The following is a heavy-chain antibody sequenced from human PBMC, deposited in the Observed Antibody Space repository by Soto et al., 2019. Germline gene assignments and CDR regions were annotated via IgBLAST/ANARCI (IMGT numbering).Heavy chain of an antibody. Sequence: QLRLVQSGAEVRKPGSSVKVSCKAPGDTFTNYAISWLRLVPGQGLEWMGGFRPFVEAADLAQKFRGRLTITADASTSTAYMELRSLRSDDTAEYFCARSYRMALPRGYSNSNGVSWGALDLWGQGTKV. D-gene: IGHD2-8*01. CDR3: ARSYRMALPRGYSNSNGVSWGALDL. J-gene: IGHJ3*01. CDR2: FRPFVEAA. CDR1: GDTFTNYA. V-gene: IGHV1-69*01.